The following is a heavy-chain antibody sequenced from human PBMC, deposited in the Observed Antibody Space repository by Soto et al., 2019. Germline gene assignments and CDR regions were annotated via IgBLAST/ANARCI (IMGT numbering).Heavy chain of an antibody. Sequence: QVQLVQSGAEVKKPGASVKVSCKASGYTFTSYAMHWVRQAPGQRLEWMGWINAGNGNTKYSQKFQGRVTITRDTFASTAYMELSSLRSEDTAVYYCATRGRSLGYYYGMDVWGRGTTVTVSS. CDR2: INAGNGNT. CDR1: GYTFTSYA. CDR3: ATRGRSLGYYYGMDV. D-gene: IGHD3-10*01. J-gene: IGHJ6*02. V-gene: IGHV1-3*01.